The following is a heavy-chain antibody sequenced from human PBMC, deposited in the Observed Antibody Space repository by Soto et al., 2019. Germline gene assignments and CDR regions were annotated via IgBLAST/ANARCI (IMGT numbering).Heavy chain of an antibody. CDR2: IKSKTDGGTT. D-gene: IGHD6-13*01. V-gene: IGHV3-15*01. Sequence: PGGSLRLSCAASGFTFSNAWMSWVRQAPGKGLEWVGRIKSKTDGGTTDYAAPVKGRFTISRDDSKNTLYLQMNSLKTEDTAVYYCTTDYSSSWYPPDFDYWGQGTLVTVSS. CDR3: TTDYSSSWYPPDFDY. CDR1: GFTFSNAW. J-gene: IGHJ4*02.